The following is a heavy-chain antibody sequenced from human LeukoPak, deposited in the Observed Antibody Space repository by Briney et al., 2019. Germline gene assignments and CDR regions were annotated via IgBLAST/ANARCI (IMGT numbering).Heavy chain of an antibody. CDR1: GYTFTSYG. Sequence: ASVKVSCKSSGYTFTSYGISWVRQSPGQGLEWMGWISAYNGNTNYGQRLQGRVTMTTDTSTSTAYMELRSLRSDDTAVYYCASDSILVRGATDYWGQGTLVTVSS. V-gene: IGHV1-18*01. CDR2: ISAYNGNT. J-gene: IGHJ4*02. CDR3: ASDSILVRGATDY. D-gene: IGHD3-10*01.